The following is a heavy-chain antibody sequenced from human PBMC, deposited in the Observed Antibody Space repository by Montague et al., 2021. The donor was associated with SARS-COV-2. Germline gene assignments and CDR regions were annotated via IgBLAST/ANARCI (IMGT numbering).Heavy chain of an antibody. V-gene: IGHV6-1*01. CDR1: GDSVCVNTAA. D-gene: IGHD4-17*01. CDR3: VRDTGSAQAGFDA. CDR2: TNYRSKWTS. Sequence: CAISGDSVCVNTAAWNWVRQSPAGGLECLGVTNYRSKWTSDYATSVEGRISIDPDTSKNQFFLHLRSVTPEDTGVYYCVRDTGSAQAGFDAWGQGTLVTVSS. J-gene: IGHJ4*02.